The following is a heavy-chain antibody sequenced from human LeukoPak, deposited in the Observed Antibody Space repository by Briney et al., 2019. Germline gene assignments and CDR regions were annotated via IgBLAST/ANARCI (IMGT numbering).Heavy chain of an antibody. V-gene: IGHV4-61*02. J-gene: IGHJ5*02. Sequence: SETLSLTCTVSGGSISSGSYYWSWIRQPAGKGLEWIGRIYTSGSTNYNPSLKSRVTISVDTSKNQFSLKLSSVTAADTAVYYCARVGSWAAAGTFWFDPWGQGTLVTVSS. CDR1: GGSISSGSYY. CDR3: ARVGSWAAAGTFWFDP. D-gene: IGHD6-13*01. CDR2: IYTSGST.